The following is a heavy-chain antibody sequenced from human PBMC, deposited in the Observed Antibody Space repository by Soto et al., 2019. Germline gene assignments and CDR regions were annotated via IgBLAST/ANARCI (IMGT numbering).Heavy chain of an antibody. J-gene: IGHJ6*02. Sequence: ASVKVSCKASGYTFTGYYMHWVRQAPGQGLEWMGWINPNSGGTNYAQKFQGRVTMTRDTSISTAYMELSRLRSDDTAVYYCARDAENSSYYYGMDVWDQGTMVTISS. CDR2: INPNSGGT. CDR1: GYTFTGYY. V-gene: IGHV1-2*02. D-gene: IGHD6-6*01. CDR3: ARDAENSSYYYGMDV.